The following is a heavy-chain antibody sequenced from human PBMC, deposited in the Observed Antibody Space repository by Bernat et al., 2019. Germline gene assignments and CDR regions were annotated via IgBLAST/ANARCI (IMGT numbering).Heavy chain of an antibody. CDR2: IYYSGST. D-gene: IGHD4-17*01. CDR1: GGSISSSSYY. J-gene: IGHJ1*01. CDR3: ASTTTVTTAEYFQH. Sequence: QLQLQESGPGLVKPSETLSLTCTVSGGSISSSSYYWGWIRQPPGKGLEWIGSIYYSGSTYYNPSPKSRVTISVDTSKNQFSLKLSSVTAADTAVYYCASTTTVTTAEYFQHWGQGTLVTVSS. V-gene: IGHV4-39*01.